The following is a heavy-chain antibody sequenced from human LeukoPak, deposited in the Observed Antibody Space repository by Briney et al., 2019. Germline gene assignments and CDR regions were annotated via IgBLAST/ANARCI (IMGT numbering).Heavy chain of an antibody. CDR3: ARARGYRNWFDP. D-gene: IGHD3-16*02. J-gene: IGHJ5*02. CDR2: IYYSGST. V-gene: IGHV4-59*12. Sequence: SETLSLTCTVSGGSISSYYWSWIRQPPGKGLEWIGYIYYSGSTYYNPSLKSRVTISVDTSKNQFSLKLSSVTAADTAVYYCARARGYRNWFDPWGQGTLVTVSS. CDR1: GGSISSYY.